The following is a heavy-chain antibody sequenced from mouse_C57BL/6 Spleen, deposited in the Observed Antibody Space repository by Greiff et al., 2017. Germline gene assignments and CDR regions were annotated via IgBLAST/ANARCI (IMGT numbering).Heavy chain of an antibody. CDR1: GFTFSDYG. V-gene: IGHV5-17*01. D-gene: IGHD2-2*01. J-gene: IGHJ4*01. CDR2: ISSGSSTI. Sequence: DVKLVESGGGLVKPGGSLKLSCAASGFTFSDYGMHWVRQAPEKGLEWVAYISSGSSTIYYADTVKGRFTISRDNAKNTLFLQMTSLRSEDTAMYYCARPGYYDAMDYWGQGTSVTVSS. CDR3: ARPGYYDAMDY.